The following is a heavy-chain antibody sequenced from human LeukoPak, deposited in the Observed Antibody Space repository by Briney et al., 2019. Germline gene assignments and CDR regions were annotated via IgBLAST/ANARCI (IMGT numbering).Heavy chain of an antibody. CDR2: IYYSGST. CDR1: GGSISSYY. V-gene: IGHV4-59*08. D-gene: IGHD6-13*01. CDR3: ASGPQYSSSSY. J-gene: IGHJ4*02. Sequence: TSETLSLTCTVSGGSISSYYWSRIGQPPGKGLEWIGYIYYSGSTNYNPSLKSRVTISVDTSKNQFSLKLSSVTAADTAVYYCASGPQYSSSSYWGQGTLVTVSS.